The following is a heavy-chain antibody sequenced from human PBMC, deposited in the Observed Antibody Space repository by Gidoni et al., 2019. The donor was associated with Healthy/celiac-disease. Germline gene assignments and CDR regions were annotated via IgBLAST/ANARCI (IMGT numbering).Heavy chain of an antibody. V-gene: IGHV3-23*01. J-gene: IGHJ4*02. CDR2: ISGSGGST. CDR1: GFTFSSYA. Sequence: EVQLLESGGGLVQPGGSLRLSCAASGFTFSSYAMSWVRQAPGKGLEWVSAISGSGGSTYYADSVKGRFTISRDNSKNTLYLQMNSLRAEDTAVYYCAKDSDCSGGSCYSTGPYYFDYWGQGTLVTVSS. CDR3: AKDSDCSGGSCYSTGPYYFDY. D-gene: IGHD2-15*01.